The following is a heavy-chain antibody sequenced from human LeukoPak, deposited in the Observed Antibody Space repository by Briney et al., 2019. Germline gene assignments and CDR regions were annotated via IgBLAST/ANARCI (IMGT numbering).Heavy chain of an antibody. V-gene: IGHV4-59*12. J-gene: IGHJ5*01. CDR1: GGSISSYY. CDR2: VYHSGST. CDR3: ARGAEFAYSGYDLGNWFDS. Sequence: KASETLSLTCTVSGGSISSYYWSWIQQPPGKGLEWIGYVYHSGSTYYNPSLKSRVTISVDRSKNQFSLKLNSVTAADTAVYYCARGAEFAYSGYDLGNWFDSWGQGTLVTVSS. D-gene: IGHD5-12*01.